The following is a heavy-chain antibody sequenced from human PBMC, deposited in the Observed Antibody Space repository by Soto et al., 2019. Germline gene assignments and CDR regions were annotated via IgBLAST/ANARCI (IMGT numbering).Heavy chain of an antibody. D-gene: IGHD1-1*01. Sequence: GASVKVSCKASGYTFTGYYMRWVRQAPGQGLEWMGWINPNSGGTNYAQKFQGWVTMTRDTSISTAYMELSRLRSDDTAVYYCARDDRKRYYYGMDLWGQGTTVTVSS. CDR1: GYTFTGYY. V-gene: IGHV1-2*04. J-gene: IGHJ6*02. CDR2: INPNSGGT. CDR3: ARDDRKRYYYGMDL.